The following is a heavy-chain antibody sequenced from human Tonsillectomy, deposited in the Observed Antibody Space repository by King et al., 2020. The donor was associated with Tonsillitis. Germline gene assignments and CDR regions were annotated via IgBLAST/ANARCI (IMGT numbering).Heavy chain of an antibody. CDR1: GGSINSGPYH. V-gene: IGHV4-61*02. CDR3: AREDYGDFPY. CDR2: IYASGST. J-gene: IGHJ4*02. Sequence: VQLQESGPGLVKPSQTLSLTCTVSGGSINSGPYHWTWIRQPAGKGLEWIGRIYASGSTSSNPSFKNRVSISVDTSKNQFSLDLSSVTAAETAVYFCAREDYGDFPYWGQGTLVTVSS. D-gene: IGHD4-17*01.